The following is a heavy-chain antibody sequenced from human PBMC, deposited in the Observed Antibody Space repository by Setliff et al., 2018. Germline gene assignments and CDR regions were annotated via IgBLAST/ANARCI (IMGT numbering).Heavy chain of an antibody. V-gene: IGHV4-30-4*08. J-gene: IGHJ3*01. CDR3: AREVGTSTSSDAFDV. Sequence: SETLSLTCTVSGDSISSGDYFWSWIRQPPGKGLEWIAYIYHSGSAYYNPSLKSRVTMSVDTSKNQFSLHLTSVTAADTAVYYCAREVGTSTSSDAFDVGPRDDGHRLL. CDR2: IYHSGSA. D-gene: IGHD1-26*01. CDR1: GDSISSGDYF.